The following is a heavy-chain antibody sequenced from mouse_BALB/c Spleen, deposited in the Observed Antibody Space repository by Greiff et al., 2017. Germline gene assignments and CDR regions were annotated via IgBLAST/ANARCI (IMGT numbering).Heavy chain of an antibody. CDR2: IDPANGNT. CDR1: GFNIKDTY. V-gene: IGHV14-3*02. D-gene: IGHD2-4*01. Sequence: VQLQQSGAELVKPGASVKLSCTASGFNIKDTYMHWVKQRPEQGLEWIGRIDPANGNTKYDPKFQGKATITADTSSNTAYLQLSSLTSEDTAVYYCARWDYDGGYFDYWGQGTTLTVSS. CDR3: ARWDYDGGYFDY. J-gene: IGHJ2*01.